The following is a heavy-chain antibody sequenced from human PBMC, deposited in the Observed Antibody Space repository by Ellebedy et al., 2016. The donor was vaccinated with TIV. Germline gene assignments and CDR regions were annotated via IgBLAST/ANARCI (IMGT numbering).Heavy chain of an antibody. CDR2: IKRDGSEK. Sequence: PGGSLRLSCAASGFTFRNYWMNWVRQAPGKGLEWVANIKRDGSEKYYVDSVKGRFTISRDNTNNSLYLQMNSLRAEDTAVYYCARDRAVGTMDAFDIWGQGTMVTVSS. J-gene: IGHJ3*02. CDR3: ARDRAVGTMDAFDI. CDR1: GFTFRNYW. V-gene: IGHV3-7*04. D-gene: IGHD6-19*01.